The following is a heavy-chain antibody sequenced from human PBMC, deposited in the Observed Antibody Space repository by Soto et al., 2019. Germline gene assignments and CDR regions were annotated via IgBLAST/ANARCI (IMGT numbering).Heavy chain of an antibody. CDR1: GLAFSDSA. D-gene: IGHD6-13*01. J-gene: IGHJ5*02. CDR2: IRSKANNYAT. CDR3: ARDRTAYKQKLVQWWFDP. V-gene: IGHV3-73*01. Sequence: GVSLRLSCLASGLAFSDSAMHWVRQASGKGLEWGGRIRSKANNYATVYAESLKGRFTISRGNAKNSLYLQMNSLRAEDTAVYYCARDRTAYKQKLVQWWFDPWGQGTLVTDSS.